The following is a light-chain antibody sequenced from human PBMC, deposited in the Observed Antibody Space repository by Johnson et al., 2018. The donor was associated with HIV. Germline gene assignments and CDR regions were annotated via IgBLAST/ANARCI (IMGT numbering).Light chain of an antibody. J-gene: IGLJ1*01. Sequence: SVLTQPPSVSAAPGQKVPISCSGSSSNIGNNYVSWYQQLPGTAPKLLLYENNKRPSGIPDRFSGSKSGTPATLGIAGLQTGDEADYYCGTWDNSLSTGAVFGTATKVTVL. CDR2: ENN. CDR1: SSNIGNNY. CDR3: GTWDNSLSTGAV. V-gene: IGLV1-51*02.